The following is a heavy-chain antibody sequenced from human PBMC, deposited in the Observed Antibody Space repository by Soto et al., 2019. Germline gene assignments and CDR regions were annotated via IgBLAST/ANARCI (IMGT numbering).Heavy chain of an antibody. D-gene: IGHD3-3*01. CDR1: GDSISSGYY. Sequence: SETLSLTCAVSGDSISSGYYWAWIRQPPGKGLEWIGSIYHSGTTYYNPSLKSRVTISVDTSRNQFSLKLSSVTAADTAVYYCARAAIFGVVIAFDYWGQGTLVTVSS. V-gene: IGHV4-38-2*01. CDR2: IYHSGTT. J-gene: IGHJ4*02. CDR3: ARAAIFGVVIAFDY.